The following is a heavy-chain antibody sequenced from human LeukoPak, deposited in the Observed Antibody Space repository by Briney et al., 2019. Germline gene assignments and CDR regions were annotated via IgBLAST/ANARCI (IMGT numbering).Heavy chain of an antibody. J-gene: IGHJ4*02. CDR1: GFTFSSYS. Sequence: GGSLRLSCAGSGFTFSSYSMNWVRQAPGKGLEWVSSISSSSSYIYYADSVKGRFTISRDNAKNSLYLQMNSLRAEDTGVYYCSREGSDGYNFDYWGQGTLVTVSS. CDR3: SREGSDGYNFDY. D-gene: IGHD5-24*01. CDR2: ISSSSSYI. V-gene: IGHV3-21*01.